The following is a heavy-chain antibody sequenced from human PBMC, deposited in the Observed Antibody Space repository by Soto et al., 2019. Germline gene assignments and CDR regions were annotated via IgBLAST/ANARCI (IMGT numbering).Heavy chain of an antibody. D-gene: IGHD5-12*01. J-gene: IGHJ5*02. Sequence: ASVKVSCKASGCLFTAYSMHWVRLAPGQGLEWMGVVNPSGGSTKYAQNFQGRVTMTRDTSTTTIYMELSSLRSEDTAIYYCARDTSDYDSNWFDPWGQGTQVTVSS. CDR2: VNPSGGST. CDR3: ARDTSDYDSNWFDP. CDR1: GCLFTAYS. V-gene: IGHV1-46*01.